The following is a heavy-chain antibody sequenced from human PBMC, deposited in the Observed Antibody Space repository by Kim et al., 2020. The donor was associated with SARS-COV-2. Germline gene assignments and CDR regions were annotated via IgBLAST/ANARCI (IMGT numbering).Heavy chain of an antibody. CDR3: ARSSDDTAMVYYYGMDV. Sequence: FQGRVTITRDTSASTAYMELSSLRSEDTAVYYCARSSDDTAMVYYYGMDVWGQGTTVTVSS. V-gene: IGHV1-3*01. J-gene: IGHJ6*02. D-gene: IGHD5-18*01.